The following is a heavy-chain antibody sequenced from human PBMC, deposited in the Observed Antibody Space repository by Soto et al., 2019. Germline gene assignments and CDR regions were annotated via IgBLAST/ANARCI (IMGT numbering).Heavy chain of an antibody. CDR1: ELTFSNYA. Sequence: EVQLLESGGGLVQPGGSLRLSCVASELTFSNYAMHWVRQAPGKGLEWVSGIGYGGGGTYYADSVKGRLTISRHNSKNTVYLQMSSLRAEDTAVYYCVKDKGSTVSPSYYYYNGMDVWGQGTTVTVSS. D-gene: IGHD4-17*01. CDR3: VKDKGSTVSPSYYYYNGMDV. CDR2: IGYGGGGT. J-gene: IGHJ6*02. V-gene: IGHV3-23*01.